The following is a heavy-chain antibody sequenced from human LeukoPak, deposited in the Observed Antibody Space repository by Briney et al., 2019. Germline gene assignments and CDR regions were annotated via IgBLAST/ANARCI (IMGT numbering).Heavy chain of an antibody. J-gene: IGHJ6*02. D-gene: IGHD5/OR15-5a*01. CDR2: IHSSGST. V-gene: IGHV4-39*01. CDR3: GRPVSQGHSYGMDV. CDR1: GGSISSNKNY. Sequence: TSETLSLTCTVSGGSISSNKNYWGWVRQPPGKGLEWIGCIHSSGSTYYNPSLKSRVTVSVDTSKNQFSLRLSSVTAADTAVYYCGRPVSQGHSYGMDVWGQGTTVTVSS.